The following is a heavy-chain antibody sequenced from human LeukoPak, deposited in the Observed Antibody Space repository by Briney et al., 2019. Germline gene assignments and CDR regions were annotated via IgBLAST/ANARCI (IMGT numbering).Heavy chain of an antibody. CDR1: GFTFSSYA. V-gene: IGHV3-74*01. D-gene: IGHD3-10*01. CDR2: INSDGSNT. J-gene: IGHJ4*02. CDR3: ARDPRGGTLDY. Sequence: PGGSLRLSCAASGFTFSSYAMSWVRQAPGKGLVWVSRINSDGSNTNYADSVKGRFTISRDNAKNTLYLQMNSLRAEDTAVYYCARDPRGGTLDYWGQGTLVTVSS.